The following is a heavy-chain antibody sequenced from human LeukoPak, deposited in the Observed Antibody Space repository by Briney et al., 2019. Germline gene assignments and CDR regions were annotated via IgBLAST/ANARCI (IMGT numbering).Heavy chain of an antibody. D-gene: IGHD5-18*01. J-gene: IGHJ4*02. V-gene: IGHV1-2*06. Sequence: ASVKVSCKTSGYTFIDYYVHWIRQAPGQGLEWMGRINPNSGGPNYGQKFQGTVTMTRDTSISTAYLELSNLRSDDTAAYYCVRGYSYGFYFDYWGQGSLVTVSS. CDR2: INPNSGGP. CDR3: VRGYSYGFYFDY. CDR1: GYTFIDYY.